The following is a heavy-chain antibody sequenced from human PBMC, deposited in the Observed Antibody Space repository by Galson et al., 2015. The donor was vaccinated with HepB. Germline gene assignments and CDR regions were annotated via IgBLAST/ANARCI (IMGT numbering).Heavy chain of an antibody. J-gene: IGHJ5*02. V-gene: IGHV1-2*02. D-gene: IGHD2-8*01. Sequence: SVKVSCKASGSTFTGYYMHWVRQAPGQGLEWMGWINPNSGGTNYAQKFQGRVTMTRDTSISTAYMELSRLRSDDTAVYYCASRDHCTNGVCPPPFDPWGQGTLVTVSS. CDR1: GSTFTGYY. CDR2: INPNSGGT. CDR3: ASRDHCTNGVCPPPFDP.